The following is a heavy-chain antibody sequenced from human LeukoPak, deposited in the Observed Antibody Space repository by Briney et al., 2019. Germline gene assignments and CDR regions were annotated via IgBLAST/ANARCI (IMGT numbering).Heavy chain of an antibody. Sequence: ASVKVSCKASGYTFTSYYMHWVRQAPGQGLEWMGIINPSGGSTSYAQKFQGRVTMTRDTSTSPVYMELSSLRSEDTAVYYCARAYGSGSYTLLFFDYWGQGTLVTVSS. D-gene: IGHD3-10*01. CDR1: GYTFTSYY. CDR2: INPSGGST. CDR3: ARAYGSGSYTLLFFDY. J-gene: IGHJ4*02. V-gene: IGHV1-46*01.